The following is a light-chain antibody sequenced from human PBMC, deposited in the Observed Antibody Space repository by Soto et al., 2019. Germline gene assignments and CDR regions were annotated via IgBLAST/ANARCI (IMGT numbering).Light chain of an antibody. CDR2: GAS. CDR1: QSVNTN. J-gene: IGKJ4*01. Sequence: EIEMTQSPATLSVSPGERATLFCWASQSVNTNLAWYQQKPGQAPRRLVYGASTRVIGVPSRFSGSGSGTEFTLTISILQSEDFAVYYCQQYKRWPLTFGGGTKVEI. V-gene: IGKV3-15*01. CDR3: QQYKRWPLT.